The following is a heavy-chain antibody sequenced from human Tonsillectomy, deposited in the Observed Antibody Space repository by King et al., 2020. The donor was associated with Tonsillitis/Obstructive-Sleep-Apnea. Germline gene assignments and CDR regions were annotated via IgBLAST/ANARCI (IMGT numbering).Heavy chain of an antibody. CDR2: IYHSGST. CDR3: ARASLRGVPAAIARFDP. CDR1: GGSISSSNW. Sequence: QLQESGPGLVKPSGTLSLTCAVSGGSISSSNWWSWVRHPPGKGLEWMGEIYHSGSTNYNPSLKSRVTISVDKSKNQFSLKLSSVTAAATAVCYCARASLRGVPAAIARFDPWGQGTLVTVSS. D-gene: IGHD2-2*01. J-gene: IGHJ5*02. V-gene: IGHV4-4*02.